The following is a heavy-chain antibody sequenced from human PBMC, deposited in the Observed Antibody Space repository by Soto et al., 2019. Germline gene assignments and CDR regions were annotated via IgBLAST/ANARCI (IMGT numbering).Heavy chain of an antibody. J-gene: IGHJ6*02. CDR2: IHPSDSDT. CDR3: ARQGYSSGVYYYYGMDV. Sequence: GESLKISCKGSGYSFTSYWIGWVRQMPGKGLEWMGIIHPSDSDTRYSPSFQGQVTISADKSISTAYLQWSSLKASDTAMYYCARQGYSSGVYYYYGMDVWGQGTTVTVSS. CDR1: GYSFTSYW. V-gene: IGHV5-51*01. D-gene: IGHD6-19*01.